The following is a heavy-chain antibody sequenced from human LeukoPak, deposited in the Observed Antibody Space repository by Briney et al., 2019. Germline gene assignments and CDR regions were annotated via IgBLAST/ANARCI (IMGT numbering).Heavy chain of an antibody. CDR1: GFTFSSYA. CDR3: AKNLYCGGGSCYPSALGMDV. CDR2: ISGSGNRT. Sequence: GGSLRLSCAASGFTFSSYAMSWVRQAPGKGLEWVSSISGSGNRTYYADSVKGRFTISRDNSKNMLFLQMNSLRAEDTAVYYCAKNLYCGGGSCYPSALGMDVWGQGTTVTVSS. D-gene: IGHD2-15*01. V-gene: IGHV3-23*01. J-gene: IGHJ6*02.